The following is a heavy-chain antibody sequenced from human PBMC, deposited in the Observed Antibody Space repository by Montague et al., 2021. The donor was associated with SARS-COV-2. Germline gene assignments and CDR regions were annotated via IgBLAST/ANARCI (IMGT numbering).Heavy chain of an antibody. CDR1: GVSIGSSD. CDR2: ISSVGST. V-gene: IGHV4-59*01. CDR3: ARETMTADALDM. Sequence: SETLSLTCTVSGVSIGSSDWSWIRQSPGKGLEWIGYISSVGSTDYNPSLTSRATISRDTSKNQFSLKVRSVTAADTAVYYCARETMTADALDMWGQGTMVTVSS. D-gene: IGHD1-14*01. J-gene: IGHJ3*02.